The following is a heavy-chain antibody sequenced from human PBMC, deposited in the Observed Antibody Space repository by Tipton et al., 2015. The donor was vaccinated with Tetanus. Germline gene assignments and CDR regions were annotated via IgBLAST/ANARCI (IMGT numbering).Heavy chain of an antibody. CDR1: GDSVSGYY. V-gene: IGHV4-59*02. CDR2: VYYSGST. Sequence: GLVKPSETLSLTCTVSGDSVSGYYWSWIRQPPGKGLEWIGYVYYSGSTYYNPSLKSRVTISVDTSKNQFSLRLSSVTAADTAVYYCARDHGITWGGMGYYYGMDVWGQGTTVTVSS. J-gene: IGHJ6*02. CDR3: ARDHGITWGGMGYYYGMDV. D-gene: IGHD3-16*01.